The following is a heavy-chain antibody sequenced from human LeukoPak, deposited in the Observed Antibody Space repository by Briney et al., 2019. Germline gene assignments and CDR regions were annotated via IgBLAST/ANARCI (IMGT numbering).Heavy chain of an antibody. D-gene: IGHD6-19*01. CDR2: IYHSGRT. Sequence: SETLSLTCTVSGGSISSSTYYWGWIRQPPGKGLEWIGNIYHSGRTHYNPSLKSRVTIFVDTSKNQFSLKLSSVTATDRAVYYCARHLTTEYSSGWYYVDYWGQGTLVTVSS. V-gene: IGHV4-39*01. J-gene: IGHJ4*02. CDR1: GGSISSSTYY. CDR3: ARHLTTEYSSGWYYVDY.